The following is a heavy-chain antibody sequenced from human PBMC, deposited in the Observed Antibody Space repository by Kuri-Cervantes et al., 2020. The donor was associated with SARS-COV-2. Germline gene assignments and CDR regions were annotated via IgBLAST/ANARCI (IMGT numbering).Heavy chain of an antibody. CDR3: AREEGTYDFWSGYYKTPFDY. Sequence: ASVKVSRKASGYTFNSYYMHWVRQAPGQGLEWMGIINPSGGSTSYAQKFQGRVTMTRDTSTSTVYMELSSLRSEDTAVYYCAREEGTYDFWSGYYKTPFDYWGQGTLVTVSS. J-gene: IGHJ4*02. CDR2: INPSGGST. CDR1: GYTFNSYY. V-gene: IGHV1-46*02. D-gene: IGHD3-3*01.